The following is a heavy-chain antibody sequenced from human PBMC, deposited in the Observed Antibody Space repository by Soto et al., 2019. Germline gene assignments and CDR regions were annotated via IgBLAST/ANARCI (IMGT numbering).Heavy chain of an antibody. CDR1: GGSIRSSDYY. V-gene: IGHV4-30-4*01. D-gene: IGHD3-22*01. CDR2: IYYSGSA. CDR3: ARATYYSDTGGSPPLDY. J-gene: IGHJ4*02. Sequence: SETLSLTCTVSGGSIRSSDYYWTWIRQPPGKGLEWIGYIYYSGSANYNTSLKSRVNISVDTSRNQFSLKLNSVTAAETAVYFCARATYYSDTGGSPPLDYWGQGTLVTVSS.